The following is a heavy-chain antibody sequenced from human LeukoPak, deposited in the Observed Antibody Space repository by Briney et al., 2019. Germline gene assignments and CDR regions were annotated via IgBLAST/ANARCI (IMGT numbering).Heavy chain of an antibody. J-gene: IGHJ4*02. Sequence: PSETLSLTCAVYGGSFSGYYWSWIRQSPGKGLEWIGEINHRGTTKYNASLESRVTISLDTSKNQFSLEVTSVTAADTATYYCARGSSYGASGYPYSDHWGQGTLVPVSS. D-gene: IGHD3-22*01. V-gene: IGHV4-34*01. CDR3: ARGSSYGASGYPYSDH. CDR2: INHRGTT. CDR1: GGSFSGYY.